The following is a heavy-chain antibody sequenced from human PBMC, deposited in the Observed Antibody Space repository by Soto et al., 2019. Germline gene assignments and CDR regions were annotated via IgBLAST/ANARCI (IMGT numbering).Heavy chain of an antibody. CDR3: ARELYGDLGIDY. Sequence: SETLSLTCTVSGGSISSGGYYWSWIRQHPGKGLEWIGYIYYSGSTYYNPSLKSRVTISVDTSKNQFSLKLSSVTAADTAVYYCARELYGDLGIDYWGQGTLVTVSS. CDR1: GGSISSGGYY. CDR2: IYYSGST. J-gene: IGHJ4*02. V-gene: IGHV4-31*03. D-gene: IGHD2-8*01.